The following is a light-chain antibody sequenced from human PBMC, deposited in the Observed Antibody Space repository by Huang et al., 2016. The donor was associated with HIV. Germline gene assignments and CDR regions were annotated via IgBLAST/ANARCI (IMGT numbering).Light chain of an antibody. V-gene: IGKV3-20*01. CDR2: GAS. CDR3: QHYGRSPPFT. J-gene: IGKJ3*01. CDR1: QSVSSSY. Sequence: EIVLTQSPGTLSLSPGERATLSCRASQSVSSSYLAWYQQKPSQAPRLLIYGASSRTTGIPDRFSGSGSGTDFTLTISGLEPEDFAVYYCQHYGRSPPFTFGPGTKVDVK.